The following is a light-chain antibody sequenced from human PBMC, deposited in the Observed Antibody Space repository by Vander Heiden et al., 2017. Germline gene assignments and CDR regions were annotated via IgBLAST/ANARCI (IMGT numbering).Light chain of an antibody. J-gene: IGKJ2*01. CDR2: DTS. CDR1: QSVSENY. Sequence: EVVLTQSPGTLSLSPGEGATLSCRASQSVSENYFAWYQQKPGQAPRLLIYDTSRRATGIPDRFSGSGSGTDFTLTISRLEPEDFALYYCQHYGGWPLYTFGRGTKLEIK. CDR3: QHYGGWPLYT. V-gene: IGKV3-20*01.